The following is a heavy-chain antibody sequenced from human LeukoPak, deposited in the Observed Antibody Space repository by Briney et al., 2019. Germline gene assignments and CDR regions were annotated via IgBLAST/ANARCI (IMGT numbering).Heavy chain of an antibody. V-gene: IGHV4-34*01. Sequence: SETLSLTCAVYDGSFSGYYWSWIRQPPGKGLEWIGEINHSGSTNYNPSLKSRVTISLDTSKSQFSLKVRYVTVADTAVYYCARGLNDSWTGENYWGQGTLVTVSS. J-gene: IGHJ4*02. CDR3: ARGLNDSWTGENY. D-gene: IGHD3-3*01. CDR1: DGSFSGYY. CDR2: INHSGST.